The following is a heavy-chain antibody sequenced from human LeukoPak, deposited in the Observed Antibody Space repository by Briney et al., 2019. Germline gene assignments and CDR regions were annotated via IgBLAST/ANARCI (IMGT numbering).Heavy chain of an antibody. CDR2: IYYSGST. V-gene: IGHV4-59*01. J-gene: IGHJ3*02. CDR1: GGSISSYY. D-gene: IGHD3-22*01. CDR3: ARAYYYDSSGYYRADAFDI. Sequence: SGTLSLTCTVSGGSISSYYWSWIRQPPGKGLEWIGYIYYSGSTNYNPSLKSRVTISVDTSKNQFSLKLSSVTAADTAVYYCARAYYYDSSGYYRADAFDIWGQGTMVTVSS.